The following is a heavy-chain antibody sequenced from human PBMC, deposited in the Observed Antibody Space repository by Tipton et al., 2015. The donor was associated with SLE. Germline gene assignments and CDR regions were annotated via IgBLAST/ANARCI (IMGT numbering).Heavy chain of an antibody. J-gene: IGHJ6*02. CDR1: GFTFSSYA. CDR3: TSPYCSGGSCYYGMDV. Sequence: SLRLSCAASGFTFSSYAMSWVRQAPGKGLEWVSAISGSGGSTYYADSVKGRFTISRDNSKNTLYLQMNSLRAEDTAVYYCTSPYCSGGSCYYGMDVWGQGTTVTVSS. D-gene: IGHD2-15*01. V-gene: IGHV3-23*01. CDR2: ISGSGGST.